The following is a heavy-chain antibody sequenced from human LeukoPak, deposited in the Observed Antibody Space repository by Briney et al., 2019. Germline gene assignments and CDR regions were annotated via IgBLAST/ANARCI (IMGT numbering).Heavy chain of an antibody. V-gene: IGHV1-69*05. D-gene: IGHD7-27*01. CDR2: IIPIFGTA. CDR3: ARHKTGDYYYYYYMDV. J-gene: IGHJ6*03. CDR1: GGTFNRYA. Sequence: ASVKVSCKASGGTFNRYAISWVRQAPGQGLGWMGGIIPIFGTANYAQKFQGRVTITTDESTSTAYMELSSLRSEDTAVYYCARHKTGDYYYYYYMDVWGKGATVTVSS.